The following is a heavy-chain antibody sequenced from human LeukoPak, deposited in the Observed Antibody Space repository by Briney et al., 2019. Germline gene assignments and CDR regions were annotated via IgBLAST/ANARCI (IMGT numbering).Heavy chain of an antibody. CDR3: AKDQQWQGSSPDY. J-gene: IGHJ4*02. CDR1: GFTFSSYW. CDR2: IKQDASDK. D-gene: IGHD6-19*01. Sequence: GGSLRLSCVASGFTFSSYWMSWVRQAPGKGLEWVANIKQDASDKNYVDSAKGRFTISRDNAKNSVYLQMNSLRAEDTAVYYCAKDQQWQGSSPDYWGQGTLVTVSS. V-gene: IGHV3-7*01.